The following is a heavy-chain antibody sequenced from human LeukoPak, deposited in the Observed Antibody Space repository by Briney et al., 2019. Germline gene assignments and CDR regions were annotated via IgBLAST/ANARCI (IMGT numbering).Heavy chain of an antibody. J-gene: IGHJ4*02. V-gene: IGHV1-2*02. CDR1: GYTFTGYY. D-gene: IGHD2-15*01. CDR2: INPNSGGT. CDR3: ASFEVQLITVVAASQDY. Sequence: SVKVSCKASGYTFTGYYMHWVRQAPGQGLEWMGWINPNSGGTNYAQKFQGRVTMTRDTSISTAYMELRRLRSDDTAVYYCASFEVQLITVVAASQDYWGQGTLVTVSS.